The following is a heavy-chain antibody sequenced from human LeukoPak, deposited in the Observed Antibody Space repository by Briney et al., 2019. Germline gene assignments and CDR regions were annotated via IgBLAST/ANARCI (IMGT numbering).Heavy chain of an antibody. CDR1: GFTFSSYG. D-gene: IGHD5-24*01. CDR3: AKDRCGYNDGLVYFDY. Sequence: GGSLRLSCAASGFTFSSYGMHWVRQAPGKGLEWVAVISYDGSNKYYADSVKGRFTISRDNSKNTLYLQMNSLRAEDTAVYYCAKDRCGYNDGLVYFDYWGQGTLVTVSS. CDR2: ISYDGSNK. V-gene: IGHV3-30*18. J-gene: IGHJ4*02.